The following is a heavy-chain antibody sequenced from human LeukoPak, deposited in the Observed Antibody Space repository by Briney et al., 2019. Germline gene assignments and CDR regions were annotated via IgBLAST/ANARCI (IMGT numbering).Heavy chain of an antibody. CDR1: GGSISSSNW. D-gene: IGHD6-6*01. CDR2: IYHSGST. CDR3: ARGPYSSSFPDAFDI. V-gene: IGHV4-4*02. Sequence: SETLSLTCAVSGGSISSSNWWSWVRQPPGKGLEWIGEIYHSGSTNYNPSLKSRVTISVDKSKNQFSLKLSSVTAADTAVYYCARGPYSSSFPDAFDIWGQGTMVTVSS. J-gene: IGHJ3*02.